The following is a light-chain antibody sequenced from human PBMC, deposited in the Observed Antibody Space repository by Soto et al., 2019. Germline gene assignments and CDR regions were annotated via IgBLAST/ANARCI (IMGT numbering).Light chain of an antibody. CDR1: SSDVGGYNY. CDR2: EVS. CDR3: SYSASSKYVV. J-gene: IGLJ2*01. Sequence: QSALTQPPSVSGSPGQSITISCTGTSSDVGGYNYVSWYQQHPGKAPKLMIYEVSKRPSGVSDRFSGSKSGNTASLTVSGLEAEEEADYCCSYSASSKYVVFGGGTKLTVL. V-gene: IGLV2-8*01.